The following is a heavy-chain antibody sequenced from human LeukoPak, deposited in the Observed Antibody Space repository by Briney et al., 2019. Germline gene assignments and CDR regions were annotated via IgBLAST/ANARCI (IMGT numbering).Heavy chain of an antibody. Sequence: GGSLRLSCVASGFSFSSHRMSWVRQAPGKGLEWVADIKQDGSDSNYVDSVGGRFTISRDNDKNSLHLQMNSLRVEDTAVYFCARDSTGWQADSFDIWGQGTMVTVSS. J-gene: IGHJ3*02. CDR1: GFSFSSHR. D-gene: IGHD2-8*02. CDR3: ARDSTGWQADSFDI. CDR2: IKQDGSDS. V-gene: IGHV3-7*01.